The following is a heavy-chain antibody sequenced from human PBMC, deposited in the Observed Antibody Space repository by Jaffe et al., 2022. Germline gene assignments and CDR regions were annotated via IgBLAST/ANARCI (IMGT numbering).Heavy chain of an antibody. J-gene: IGHJ5*02. CDR3: ARDLYYYDSSGYYYRGGFDP. Sequence: QVQLVQSGAEVKKPGSSVKVSCKASGGTFSSYAISWVRQAPGQGLEWMGGIIPIFGTANYAQKFQGRVTITTDESTSTAYMELSSLRSEDTAVYYCARDLYYYDSSGYYYRGGFDPWGQGTLVTVSS. CDR2: IIPIFGTA. D-gene: IGHD3-22*01. CDR1: GGTFSSYA. V-gene: IGHV1-69*05.